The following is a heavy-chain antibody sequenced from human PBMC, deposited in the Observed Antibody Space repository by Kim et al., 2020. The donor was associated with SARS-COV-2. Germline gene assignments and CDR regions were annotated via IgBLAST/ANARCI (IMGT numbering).Heavy chain of an antibody. V-gene: IGHV1-3*01. J-gene: IGHJ6*02. CDR2: INAGNGNT. Sequence: ASVKVSCKASGYTFTSYAMHWVRQAPGQRLEWMGWINAGNGNTKYSQKFQGRVTITRDTSASTAYMELSSLRSEDTAVYYCARGGWYPTVGYYGMDVWGQGTTVTVSS. CDR3: ARGGWYPTVGYYGMDV. CDR1: GYTFTSYA. D-gene: IGHD4-17*01.